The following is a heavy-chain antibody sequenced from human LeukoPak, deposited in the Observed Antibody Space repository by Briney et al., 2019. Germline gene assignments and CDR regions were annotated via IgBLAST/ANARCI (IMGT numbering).Heavy chain of an antibody. CDR2: ISSSSSYT. CDR1: GFTVSNDY. Sequence: SAGSLRLSCAASGFTVSNDYMSWIRQPPGKGLEWVSYISSSSSYTSYADSVNRRFIISRDNDNNSLYLLMYSLRAEATAVYCWARVMIGTVNWLALWGQGTLLTVSS. V-gene: IGHV3-11*06. J-gene: IGHJ5*02. D-gene: IGHD3-22*01. CDR3: ARVMIGTVNWLAL.